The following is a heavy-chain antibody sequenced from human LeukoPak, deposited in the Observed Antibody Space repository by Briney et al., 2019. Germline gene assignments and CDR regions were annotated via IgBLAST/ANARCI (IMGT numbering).Heavy chain of an antibody. CDR1: GFTFDDYA. Sequence: GGSLRLSCAASGFTFDDYAMHWVRHAPGKGLEWVSLISWDGGSTYYADSVKGRFTISRDNSKNSLYLQMNSLRAEDTALYYCAKDYGDYGNYYYYYMDVWGKGTTVTVSS. V-gene: IGHV3-43D*03. CDR2: ISWDGGST. D-gene: IGHD4-17*01. J-gene: IGHJ6*03. CDR3: AKDYGDYGNYYYYYMDV.